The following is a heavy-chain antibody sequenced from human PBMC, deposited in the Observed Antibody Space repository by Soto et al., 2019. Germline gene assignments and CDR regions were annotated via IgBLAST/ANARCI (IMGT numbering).Heavy chain of an antibody. CDR1: GFTFSNYY. J-gene: IGHJ4*02. D-gene: IGHD6-19*01. Sequence: PGGVLRLSCGASGFTFSNYYMSWIRQAPGKGLEWVSYISSTGRTIYYADSVKGRFTVSRDNAQNSLSLKLNSLRVEDTAVYYCARSYSSGWEFDYWGQGTQVTVSS. CDR3: ARSYSSGWEFDY. V-gene: IGHV3-11*01. CDR2: ISSTGRTI.